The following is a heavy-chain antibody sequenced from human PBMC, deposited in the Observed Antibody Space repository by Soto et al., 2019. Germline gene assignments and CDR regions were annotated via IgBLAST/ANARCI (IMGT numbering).Heavy chain of an antibody. CDR1: GFTFSRYW. D-gene: IGHD3-16*01. CDR2: IDPDGSFT. Sequence: GGSLRLSCVASGFTFSRYWMRWVRRAPGKGLVWVSRIDPDGSFTSYADSVKGRFTISRDNAKNTLYLQVNSLRGEDTAVYYCTRDSYTADIYYGMDVWGQGTTVTVSS. J-gene: IGHJ6*02. V-gene: IGHV3-74*01. CDR3: TRDSYTADIYYGMDV.